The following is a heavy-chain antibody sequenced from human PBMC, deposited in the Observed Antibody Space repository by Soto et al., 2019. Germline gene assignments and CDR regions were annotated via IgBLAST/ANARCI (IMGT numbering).Heavy chain of an antibody. CDR1: GGSISSYY. CDR3: ARARIAADTLYFDY. J-gene: IGHJ4*02. CDR2: FYYSGST. D-gene: IGHD6-13*01. Sequence: SETLSLTCTVSGGSISSYYWSWIRQPPGKGLEWVGYFYYSGSTNYNPSLKSRVTISVDTSKNQFSLKLSSVTAADTAVYYCARARIAADTLYFDYWGQGTLVTVSS. V-gene: IGHV4-59*01.